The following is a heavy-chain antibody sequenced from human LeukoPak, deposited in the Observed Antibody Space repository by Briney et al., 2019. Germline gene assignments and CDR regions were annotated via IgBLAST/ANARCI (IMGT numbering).Heavy chain of an antibody. CDR1: GDFITAYY. D-gene: IGHD7-27*01. CDR2: VYYTGST. J-gene: IGHJ4*02. V-gene: IGHV4-59*01. Sequence: PSETLSLTCTVSGDFITAYYWSWIRQPPGKGLEWIGYVYYTGSTEYDPSLRSRVTISLEMSKHQFSLDLTSVTAADTAVYYCATNTGTVFDYWGQGALVTVSS. CDR3: ATNTGTVFDY.